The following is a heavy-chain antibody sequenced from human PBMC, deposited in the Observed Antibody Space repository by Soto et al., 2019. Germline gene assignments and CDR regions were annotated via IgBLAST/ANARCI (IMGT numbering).Heavy chain of an antibody. D-gene: IGHD6-6*01. CDR1: GFYLTTSGVG. V-gene: IGHV2-5*01. CDR2: IYWSGVA. Sequence: QYTLMASGPTLVKPSQTLTLTCSFSGFYLTTSGVGVGWVRQPPGNDLEWLAHIYWSGVAHYRPSLKSRLSITKDTSNSQVVLTVTIMVPVDTATYYCASWLATHPVFAFDVWGQGTVVTVSS. CDR3: ASWLATHPVFAFDV. J-gene: IGHJ3*01.